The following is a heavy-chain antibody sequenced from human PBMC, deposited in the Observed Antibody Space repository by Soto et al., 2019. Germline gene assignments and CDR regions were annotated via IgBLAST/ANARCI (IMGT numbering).Heavy chain of an antibody. J-gene: IGHJ6*02. CDR3: VTAVRGYNANGDL. CDR1: GFTFSSYW. Sequence: GGSLRLSCVGSGFTFSSYWMGWVRQTPGRGLEWVATLKADGTEKYYVDSVKGRFTFSRDNAKTSVYLEMNSLRADDTAVYYCVTAVRGYNANGDLWGQGTTVTVSS. V-gene: IGHV3-7*03. CDR2: LKADGTEK. D-gene: IGHD5-12*01.